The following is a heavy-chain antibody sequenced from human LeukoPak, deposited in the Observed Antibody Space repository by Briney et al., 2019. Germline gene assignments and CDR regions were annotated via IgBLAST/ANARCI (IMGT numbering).Heavy chain of an antibody. V-gene: IGHV4-39*01. D-gene: IGHD1-1*01. CDR3: ARRRYDHYYGMDV. Sequence: SETLSLTCTVSGGSISSSSYYWGWIRQPLGKGLEWIGSIYYSGSTYYNPSLKSRVTISVDTSKNQFSLKLSSVTAADTAVYYCARRRYDHYYGMDVWGQGTTVTVSS. CDR1: GGSISSSSYY. J-gene: IGHJ6*02. CDR2: IYYSGST.